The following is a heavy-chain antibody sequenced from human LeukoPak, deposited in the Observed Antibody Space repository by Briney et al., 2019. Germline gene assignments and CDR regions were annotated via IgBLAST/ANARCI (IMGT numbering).Heavy chain of an antibody. Sequence: ASVKVSCKSSGYTFTVYYMHWVRQVPGQGLGWMGWINPNSGGTNYAQKFQGRVTMTRDTSISTAYMELSRLRSDDTAVYYCARDLGVFWSGYYTFDYWGQGTLVTVSS. CDR1: GYTFTVYY. CDR3: ARDLGVFWSGYYTFDY. J-gene: IGHJ4*02. D-gene: IGHD3-3*01. CDR2: INPNSGGT. V-gene: IGHV1-2*02.